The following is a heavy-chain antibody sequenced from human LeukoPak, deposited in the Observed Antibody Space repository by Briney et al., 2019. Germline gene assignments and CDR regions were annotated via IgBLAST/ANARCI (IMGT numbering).Heavy chain of an antibody. CDR2: INPNSGGT. V-gene: IGHV1-2*02. D-gene: IGHD2-2*02. CDR1: GYTFTGYY. CDR3: ARDGGRGYCSSTSCYMYSY. J-gene: IGHJ4*02. Sequence: ASVKVSCKASGYTFTGYYIHWVRQAPGQGLEWMGWINPNSGGTNYAQKFQGRVTMTRDTSISTAYMELSRLRSDDTAVYYCARDGGRGYCSSTSCYMYSYWGQGTLVTVSS.